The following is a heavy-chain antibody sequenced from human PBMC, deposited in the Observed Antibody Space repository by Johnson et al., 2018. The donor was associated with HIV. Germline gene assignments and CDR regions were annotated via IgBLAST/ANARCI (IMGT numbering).Heavy chain of an antibody. CDR2: IWFDGSNK. Sequence: QVQLVESGGGVVQPGRSLRLSCAASGFTFSNYGMHWVRQAPGKGLEWVAVIWFDGSNKYYADSVKGRFTISRDNAKNMLYLQMNSLKTEDTAVYYCTTVTTPRGSYGYDAFDIWGQGTMVTVSS. CDR3: TTVTTPRGSYGYDAFDI. J-gene: IGHJ3*02. D-gene: IGHD1-26*01. V-gene: IGHV3-33*03. CDR1: GFTFSNYG.